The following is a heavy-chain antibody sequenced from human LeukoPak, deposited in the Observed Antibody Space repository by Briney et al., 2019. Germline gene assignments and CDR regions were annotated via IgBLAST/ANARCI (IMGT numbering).Heavy chain of an antibody. CDR2: ISSSSSYI. CDR3: ARGSDITQYYYYYGMDV. V-gene: IGHV3-21*01. CDR1: GFTFSSYS. J-gene: IGHJ6*04. Sequence: GGSLRLSCAASGFTFSSYSMNWVRQAPGKGLEWVSSISSSSSYIYYADSVKGRFTISRDNAKNSLYLQMNSLRAEDTAVYYCARGSDITQYYYYYGMDVWGKGTTVTVSS. D-gene: IGHD3-9*01.